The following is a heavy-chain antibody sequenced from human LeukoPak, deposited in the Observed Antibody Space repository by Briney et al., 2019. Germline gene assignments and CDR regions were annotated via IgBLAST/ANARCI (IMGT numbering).Heavy chain of an antibody. Sequence: ASVKVYCKASGYTFTAYAMNWVRQAPGQGLEWMGWINTKTGKPTYAQGFTGRFVFSLDTSVSTAYLQISSLKAEDTAVYYCARESEYYYDSSFPNENDDYWGQGTLVTVSS. V-gene: IGHV7-4-1*02. D-gene: IGHD3-22*01. CDR2: INTKTGKP. J-gene: IGHJ4*02. CDR3: ARESEYYYDSSFPNENDDY. CDR1: GYTFTAYA.